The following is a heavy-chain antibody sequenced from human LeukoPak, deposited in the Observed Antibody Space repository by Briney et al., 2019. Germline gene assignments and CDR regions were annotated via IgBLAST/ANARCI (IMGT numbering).Heavy chain of an antibody. CDR3: ARSDGSGSYELDY. D-gene: IGHD3-10*01. J-gene: IGHJ4*02. CDR2: INHSGST. CDR1: GGSFSGYY. Sequence: PSETLSLTCAVYGGSFSGYYWSWIRQPPGKGLEWIGEINHSGSTNYNPSLKSRVTISVDTSKNQFSLKLSSVTAADTAVYYCARSDGSGSYELDYWGQGTLVTVSS. V-gene: IGHV4-34*01.